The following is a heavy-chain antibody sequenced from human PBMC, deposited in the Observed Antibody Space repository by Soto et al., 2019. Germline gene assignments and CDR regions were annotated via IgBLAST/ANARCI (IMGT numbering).Heavy chain of an antibody. Sequence: ASVKVSCKVSGYTLTELSMHWVRQAPGKGLEWMGGFDPEDGETIYAQKFQGRVTVTEDTSTDTAYMELSSLRSEDTDVYYCATDNYDILTGYYTKRWFDPWGQGTLVTVSS. CDR1: GYTLTELS. D-gene: IGHD3-9*01. V-gene: IGHV1-24*01. CDR2: FDPEDGET. J-gene: IGHJ5*02. CDR3: ATDNYDILTGYYTKRWFDP.